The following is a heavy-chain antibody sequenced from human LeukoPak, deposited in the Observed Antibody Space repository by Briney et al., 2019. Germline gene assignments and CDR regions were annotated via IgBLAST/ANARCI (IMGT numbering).Heavy chain of an antibody. Sequence: ASVKVPCKASGYTFTGYYMHWVRQAPGQGLEWMGWINPNSGGTNYAQKFQGRVTMTRDTSISTAYMELSRLRSDDTAVYYCARLLGGSGSYYNGWGQGTLVTVSS. CDR3: ARLLGGSGSYYNG. CDR1: GYTFTGYY. CDR2: INPNSGGT. V-gene: IGHV1-2*02. J-gene: IGHJ4*02. D-gene: IGHD3-10*01.